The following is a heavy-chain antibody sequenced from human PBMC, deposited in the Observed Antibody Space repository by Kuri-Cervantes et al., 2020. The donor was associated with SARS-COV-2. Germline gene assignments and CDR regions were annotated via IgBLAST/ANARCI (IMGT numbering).Heavy chain of an antibody. V-gene: IGHV1-18*01. D-gene: IGHD2-2*01. Sequence: ASVKVSCKAFGYTFTSYGISWVRQAPGQGLEWMGWISAYNGNTNYAQKLQGRVTMTTDTSTSTAYMELRSLRSDDTAVYYCARPRGIVVVPAAMGGAFDIWGQGTMVTVSS. J-gene: IGHJ3*02. CDR3: ARPRGIVVVPAAMGGAFDI. CDR1: GYTFTSYG. CDR2: ISAYNGNT.